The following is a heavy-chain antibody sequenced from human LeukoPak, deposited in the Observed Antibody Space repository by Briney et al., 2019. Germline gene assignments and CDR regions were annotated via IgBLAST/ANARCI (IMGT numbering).Heavy chain of an antibody. CDR3: AKDFNSRWFGNPFY. CDR2: ISGSGGST. V-gene: IGHV3-23*01. Sequence: GGSLRLSCAASGFTFSSYAMSWVRQAPGKGLEWVSAISGSGGSTYYADSVKGRFTISRDNSKNTLYLQMNSLRAEDTAVYYCAKDFNSRWFGNPFYWGQGTLVTVSS. CDR1: GFTFSSYA. D-gene: IGHD3-10*01. J-gene: IGHJ4*02.